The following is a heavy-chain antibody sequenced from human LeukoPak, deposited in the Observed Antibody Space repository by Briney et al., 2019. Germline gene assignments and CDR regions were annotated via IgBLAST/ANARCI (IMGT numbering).Heavy chain of an antibody. Sequence: GGSLRLSCAASGFTFSSYAMSWVRQAPGKGLEWVSLISATATYYADSVKGRFTISRDISRNSLYLQMNSLRADDTAVYYCAKGQGSGSYPLDYWGQGTLVTVSS. CDR3: AKGQGSGSYPLDY. V-gene: IGHV3-23*01. CDR1: GFTFSSYA. D-gene: IGHD3-16*02. J-gene: IGHJ4*02. CDR2: ISATAT.